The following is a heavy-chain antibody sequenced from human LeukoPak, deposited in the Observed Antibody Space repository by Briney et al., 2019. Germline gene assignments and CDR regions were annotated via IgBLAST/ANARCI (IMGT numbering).Heavy chain of an antibody. V-gene: IGHV1-69*13. CDR3: ASTDGDGYNPSHFDY. D-gene: IGHD5-24*01. Sequence: SVKVSCTASGGTFSSYAISWVRQAPGQGLEWMGGIIPIFGTANYAQKFQDRVTITADESTSTAYMELSSLRSEDTAVYYCASTDGDGYNPSHFDYWGQGTLVTVSS. CDR1: GGTFSSYA. J-gene: IGHJ4*02. CDR2: IIPIFGTA.